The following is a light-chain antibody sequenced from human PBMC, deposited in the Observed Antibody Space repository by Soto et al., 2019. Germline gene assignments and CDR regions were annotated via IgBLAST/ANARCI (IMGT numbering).Light chain of an antibody. CDR2: DVS. V-gene: IGLV2-14*01. J-gene: IGLJ2*01. CDR1: SSDVGGYNY. Sequence: QSALTQPASVSGSPGQSMTISCTGTSSDVGGYNYVSWYQQHPGKAPKLMIYDVSNRPSGVSNRFSGSKSGNTASLTISGLHAEDEADYYCSSYTSSSTLVFGGGTKLTVL. CDR3: SSYTSSSTLV.